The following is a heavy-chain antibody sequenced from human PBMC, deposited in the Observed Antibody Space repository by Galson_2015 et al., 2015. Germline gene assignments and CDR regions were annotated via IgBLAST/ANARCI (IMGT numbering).Heavy chain of an antibody. D-gene: IGHD3-10*01. J-gene: IGHJ4*02. CDR3: AKVGLWFGELSSRDYIDY. V-gene: IGHV3-23*01. Sequence: SLRLSCAASGFTFSSYAMSWVRQAPGKGLEWVSAISDSGGSTYYADSVKGRFTISRDNSKNTLYLQMNSLRAEDTAVYYCAKVGLWFGELSSRDYIDYWGQGTLVTVSS. CDR1: GFTFSSYA. CDR2: ISDSGGST.